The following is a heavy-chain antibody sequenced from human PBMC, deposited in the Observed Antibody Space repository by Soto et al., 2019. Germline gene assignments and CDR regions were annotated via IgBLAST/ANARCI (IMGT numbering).Heavy chain of an antibody. CDR2: MNPNSGNT. CDR3: ARLGIVGATHYYYGMDV. CDR1: GYTFTSYD. Sequence: GASVKVSCKASGYTFTSYDINWVRPATGQGLEWMGWMNPNSGNTGYAQKFQGRVTMTRNTSISTAYMELSSLRSEDTAVYYCARLGIVGATHYYYGMDVWGQGTTVTVSS. D-gene: IGHD1-26*01. V-gene: IGHV1-8*01. J-gene: IGHJ6*02.